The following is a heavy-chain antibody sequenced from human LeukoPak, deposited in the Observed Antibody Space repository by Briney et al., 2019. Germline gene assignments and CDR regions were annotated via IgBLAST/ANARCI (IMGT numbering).Heavy chain of an antibody. CDR3: ARQVAVAGKAGLDY. CDR1: GGSVSSYY. V-gene: IGHV4-4*07. Sequence: PSETLSLTCTVSGGSVSSYYWSWIRQPAGKGLEWIGRIYSSGSTNYNPSLKSRVTMSVDTSKNQFSLKLSSMTAADTAVYYCARQVAVAGKAGLDYWGQGILVSVSS. CDR2: IYSSGST. J-gene: IGHJ4*02. D-gene: IGHD6-19*01.